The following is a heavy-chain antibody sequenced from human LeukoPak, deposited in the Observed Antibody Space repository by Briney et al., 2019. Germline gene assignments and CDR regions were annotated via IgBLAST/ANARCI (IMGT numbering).Heavy chain of an antibody. V-gene: IGHV1-46*01. CDR1: GYTFTSYY. D-gene: IGHD3-22*01. Sequence: GASVKVSCKASGYTFTSYYMHWVRQAPGQGLEWMGIINPSGGSTSYAQKFQGRVTMTRDTSTSTVYMELSSLRSEDTAVYYCARDSRNHYYDSSGGHFDYWGQGTLVTVSS. CDR3: ARDSRNHYYDSSGGHFDY. CDR2: INPSGGST. J-gene: IGHJ4*02.